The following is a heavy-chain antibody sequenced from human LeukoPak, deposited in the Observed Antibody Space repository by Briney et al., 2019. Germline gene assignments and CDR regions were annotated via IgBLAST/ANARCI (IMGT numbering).Heavy chain of an antibody. J-gene: IGHJ6*02. Sequence: ASVKVSCKASGYAFTSYYMHWVRQAPGHGLEWMGIINPSGGSTSYAQKFQGRVTMTSDTSTSTVYMELSSLRSEDTAVYFCARDGGSFSYNMDVWGQGTTVTVSS. D-gene: IGHD1-26*01. CDR1: GYAFTSYY. V-gene: IGHV1-46*01. CDR3: ARDGGSFSYNMDV. CDR2: INPSGGST.